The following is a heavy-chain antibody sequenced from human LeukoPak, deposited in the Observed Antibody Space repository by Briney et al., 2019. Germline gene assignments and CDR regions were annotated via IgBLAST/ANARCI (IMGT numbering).Heavy chain of an antibody. V-gene: IGHV3-30*18. CDR2: ILSDGSNK. D-gene: IGHD2-15*01. CDR1: GLTFCSYG. J-gene: IGHJ4*02. CDR3: AKERCSGGSCYSYFDY. Sequence: PGRSLRLSCAASGLTFCSYGMHWVRPAPGKGLEWVAGILSDGSNKYYADSVTGRFTISRDNSKNTLYLQMNSLRAEDTAVYHWAKERCSGGSCYSYFDYWGQGTLVTVSS.